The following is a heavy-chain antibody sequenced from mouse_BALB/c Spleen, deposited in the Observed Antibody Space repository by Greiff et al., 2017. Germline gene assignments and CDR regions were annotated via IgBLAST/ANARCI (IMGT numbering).Heavy chain of an antibody. V-gene: IGHV1-7*01. CDR1: GYTFTSYW. D-gene: IGHD3-1*01. CDR2: INPSTGYT. CDR3: ARGAPPTYYAMDY. J-gene: IGHJ4*01. Sequence: QVQLQQSGAELAKPGASVKMSCKASGYTFTSYWMHWVKQRPGQGLEWIGYINPSTGYTEYNQKFKDKATLTADTSSSTAYMQLSSLTSEDSAVYFCARGAPPTYYAMDYWGQGTSVTVSS.